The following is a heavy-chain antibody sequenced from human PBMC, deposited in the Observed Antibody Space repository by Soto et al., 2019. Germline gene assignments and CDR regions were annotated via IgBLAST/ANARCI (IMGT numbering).Heavy chain of an antibody. V-gene: IGHV1-18*04. CDR3: ARDLSGSYLPSFDY. CDR1: GYTFTSYG. D-gene: IGHD1-26*01. CDR2: ISAYNGNT. Sequence: ASVKVSCKASGYTFTSYGISWVRQAPGQGLEWMGWISAYNGNTNYAQKLQGRVTMTTDTSTSTAYMELRSLRSDDTAVYYCARDLSGSYLPSFDYWGQGTLVTVPS. J-gene: IGHJ4*02.